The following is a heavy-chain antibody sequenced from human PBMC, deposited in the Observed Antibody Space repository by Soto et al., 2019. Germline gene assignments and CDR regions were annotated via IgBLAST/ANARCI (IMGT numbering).Heavy chain of an antibody. J-gene: IGHJ4*02. Sequence: LRLSCAASGFTFSSYAMSWVRQAPGKVPEWVSLVDSSGRTYYTDSVKGRFTVSRDNSENTVYLQMNSLRAEDTAVYYCAKWLRSGSYYCDYWGQGTLVTVSS. CDR3: AKWLRSGSYYCDY. V-gene: IGHV3-23*01. CDR1: GFTFSSYA. CDR2: VDSSGRT. D-gene: IGHD1-26*01.